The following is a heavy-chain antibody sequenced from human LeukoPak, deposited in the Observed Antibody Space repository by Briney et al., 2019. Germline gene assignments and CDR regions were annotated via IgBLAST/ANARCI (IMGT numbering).Heavy chain of an antibody. Sequence: SQALSLTCAISGDSVSSNSAAWNWIRQSPSRGLEWLGRTYYRSKWYNDYAVSVKSRITINPDTSKNQFSLQLNSVTPEDTAVYYCARDRFWYSSSWYYFDYWGQGTLVTVSS. CDR2: TYYRSKWYN. D-gene: IGHD6-13*01. V-gene: IGHV6-1*01. CDR3: ARDRFWYSSSWYYFDY. J-gene: IGHJ4*02. CDR1: GDSVSSNSAA.